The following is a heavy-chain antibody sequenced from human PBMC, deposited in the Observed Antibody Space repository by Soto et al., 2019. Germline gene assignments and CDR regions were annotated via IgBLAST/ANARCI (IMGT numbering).Heavy chain of an antibody. CDR3: ARTYGSGSRYTDY. V-gene: IGHV1-69*02. CDR2: IIPILGIA. CDR1: GGTFRRYT. D-gene: IGHD3-10*01. J-gene: IGHJ4*02. Sequence: VQLVPSGAEVKKPGSSVKVSCTASGGTFRRYTISWVRQAPGQGLEWMGRIIPILGIANYARKVQGRVTITADKSTSTAYMELSSLRSEDTAVYYCARTYGSGSRYTDYWGQGNLVTVAS.